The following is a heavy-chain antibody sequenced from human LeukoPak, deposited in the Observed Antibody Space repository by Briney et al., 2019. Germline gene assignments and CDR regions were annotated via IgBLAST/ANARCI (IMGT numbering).Heavy chain of an antibody. CDR3: ARSITMMNL. CDR1: GFTFDEYG. D-gene: IGHD3-22*01. CDR2: ISRNGGSS. V-gene: IGHV3-20*04. Sequence: GGSLXXSCVASGFTFDEYGMTWVRHAPGKGLEWVSGISRNGGSSGYADSVKGRFTITRENAKNSLYLQMNSLRAEDTALYYCARSITMMNLWGQGTLVTVSS. J-gene: IGHJ4*02.